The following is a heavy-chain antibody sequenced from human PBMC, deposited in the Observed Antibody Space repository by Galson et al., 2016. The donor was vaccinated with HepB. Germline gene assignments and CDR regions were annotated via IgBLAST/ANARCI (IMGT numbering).Heavy chain of an antibody. CDR1: GFTFSSYG. CDR3: AKVSDEYYFDY. Sequence: SLRLSCAASGFTFSSYGMHWVRQAPGKGLEWVAVTSSDVGNKHYAESVKGRFTISRDNSKKTLYLQMNSLRAEDTAMYYCAKVSDEYYFDYWGQGTLVTVSS. V-gene: IGHV3-30*18. J-gene: IGHJ4*02. CDR2: TSSDVGNK.